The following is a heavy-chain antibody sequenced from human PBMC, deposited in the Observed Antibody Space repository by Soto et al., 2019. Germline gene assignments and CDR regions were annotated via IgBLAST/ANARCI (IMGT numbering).Heavy chain of an antibody. CDR2: IGSAGDT. V-gene: IGHV3-13*01. CDR3: AIGGGGGGWEDC. CDR1: GFTFSTYD. J-gene: IGHJ4*02. D-gene: IGHD6-19*01. Sequence: EVQLVESGGGLVQPGGSLRLSCAASGFTFSTYDMHWVRQAAGKPLEWVSVIGSAGDTSYVDSVKGRFTISRENAKNSFVLQMKRLTAGDTGMYYCAIGGGGGGWEDCWGQGTLVTVSS.